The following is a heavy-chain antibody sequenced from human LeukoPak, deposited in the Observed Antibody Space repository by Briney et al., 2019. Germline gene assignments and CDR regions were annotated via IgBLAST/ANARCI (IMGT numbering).Heavy chain of an antibody. V-gene: IGHV3-74*01. J-gene: IGHJ6*02. D-gene: IGHD3-10*01. Sequence: PGESLRLSCAASGFTFRSYWMHWVRQAPGKGLVWVSRIKSDGSVTNYADSVKGRFTISRDNAKNTLYLQMNSLRAEDTAVYYCARERLYMVRVYCMDVWGQGTTVTVSS. CDR1: GFTFRSYW. CDR2: IKSDGSVT. CDR3: ARERLYMVRVYCMDV.